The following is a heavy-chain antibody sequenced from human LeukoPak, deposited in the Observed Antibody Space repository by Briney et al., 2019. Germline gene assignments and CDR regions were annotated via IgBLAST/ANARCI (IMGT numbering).Heavy chain of an antibody. CDR1: GFTFSSYW. CDR2: ISSSSSYI. J-gene: IGHJ5*02. CDR3: AKDFRAKSGSGSYGWFDP. V-gene: IGHV3-21*04. D-gene: IGHD3-10*01. Sequence: GGSLRLSCAASGFTFSSYWMHWVRQAPGKGLEWVSSISSSSSYIYYADSVKGRFTISRDNAKNSLYLQMNSLRADDTAVYYCAKDFRAKSGSGSYGWFDPWGQGTLVTVSS.